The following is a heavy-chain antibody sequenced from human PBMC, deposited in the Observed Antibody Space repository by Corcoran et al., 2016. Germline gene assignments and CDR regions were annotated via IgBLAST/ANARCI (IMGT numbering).Heavy chain of an antibody. CDR3: ARQTRSGVDV. D-gene: IGHD2-15*01. CDR1: GYRFTTSW. Sequence: EVQLVQSGAEVKKPGESLKISCQGSGYRFTTSWIAWVRQMPGKGLESMGVIYPGDSDTRYSPSFQGQVTISADKSISTAYLQWSSLKASDTAMYYCARQTRSGVDVWGQGTPVTVSS. V-gene: IGHV5-51*01. J-gene: IGHJ6*02. CDR2: IYPGDSDT.